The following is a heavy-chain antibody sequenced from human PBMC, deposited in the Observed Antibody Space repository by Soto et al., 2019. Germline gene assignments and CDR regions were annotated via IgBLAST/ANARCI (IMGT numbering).Heavy chain of an antibody. J-gene: IGHJ4*02. V-gene: IGHV4-31*03. D-gene: IGHD5-12*01. CDR3: ARDRGATIFDF. Sequence: PSETLSLTCTVSGDSIISYYWSWIRQHPGRGLEWIGYIFYTGGTFYTPSLKSRVTMSVDTSKNQFSLKLTSVTAADTAVYFCARDRGATIFDFWGRGTLVTVSS. CDR1: GDSIISYY. CDR2: IFYTGGT.